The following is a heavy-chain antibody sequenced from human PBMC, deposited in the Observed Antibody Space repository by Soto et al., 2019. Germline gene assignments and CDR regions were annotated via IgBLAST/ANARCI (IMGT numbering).Heavy chain of an antibody. CDR2: ISGSGGST. CDR3: AKVHVLRFLEWSSRNVYFDY. D-gene: IGHD3-3*01. Sequence: EVQLLESGGGLVQPGGSLRLSCAASGFTFSSYAMSWVRQAPGKGLEWVSAISGSGGSTYYADSVKGRFTISRDNSKNTLYLQMNSLRAEDTAVYYCAKVHVLRFLEWSSRNVYFDYWGQGTLVTVSS. J-gene: IGHJ4*02. CDR1: GFTFSSYA. V-gene: IGHV3-23*01.